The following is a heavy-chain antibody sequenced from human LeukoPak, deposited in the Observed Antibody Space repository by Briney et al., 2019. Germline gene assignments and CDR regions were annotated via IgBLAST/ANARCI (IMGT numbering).Heavy chain of an antibody. V-gene: IGHV1-2*02. CDR1: GYTFTGYY. CDR3: ATTSSGGMGSPFDY. D-gene: IGHD6-19*01. J-gene: IGHJ4*02. CDR2: INTNSGGT. Sequence: GASLKVSCKASGYTFTGYYMHWARQAPGQGLEWMGWINTNSGGTKSAQKFQGRVTMTRHTSISTAYMELSRLRSDDTAVYYCATTSSGGMGSPFDYWGQGTLVTVSS.